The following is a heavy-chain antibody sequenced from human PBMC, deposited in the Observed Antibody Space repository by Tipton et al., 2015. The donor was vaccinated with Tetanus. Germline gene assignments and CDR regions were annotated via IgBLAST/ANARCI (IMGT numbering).Heavy chain of an antibody. V-gene: IGHV4-31*03. J-gene: IGHJ5*02. CDR1: GGSIDTGGYY. D-gene: IGHD7-27*01. CDR2: IHRDGTT. Sequence: TLSLTCTVSGGSIDTGGYYWSWVRQFPGQGLEWIAYIHRDGTTFYNPSLRRRTSISIDTSKNLFSVKLTSVTAADTALYYCARQLWGYWFDPWGQGSLVTVSS. CDR3: ARQLWGYWFDP.